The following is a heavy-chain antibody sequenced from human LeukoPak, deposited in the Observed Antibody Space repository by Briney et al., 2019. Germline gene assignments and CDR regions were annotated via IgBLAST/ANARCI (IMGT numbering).Heavy chain of an antibody. CDR1: GHSFSNYW. D-gene: IGHD6-19*01. J-gene: IGHJ4*02. V-gene: IGHV5-51*01. CDR2: IYPGDSDP. Sequence: GESLKISCKGSGHSFSNYWIAWVRQMPGKGLEWMGIIYPGDSDPRYSPSFQGQVTISVDKPISTAYLQWRNLKASDTAIYYCARLSGSGSNSFFDYWGQGTLVTVSS. CDR3: ARLSGSGSNSFFDY.